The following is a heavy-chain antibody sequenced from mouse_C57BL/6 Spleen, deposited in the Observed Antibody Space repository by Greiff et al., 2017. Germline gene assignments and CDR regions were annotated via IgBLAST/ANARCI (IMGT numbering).Heavy chain of an antibody. D-gene: IGHD3-2*02. CDR1: GYAFSSYW. CDR2: IYPGDGDT. V-gene: IGHV1-80*01. J-gene: IGHJ2*01. Sequence: QVQLQQSGAELVKPGASVKISCKASGYAFSSYWMNWVKQRPGKGLEWIGQIYPGDGDTNYNGKFKGKATLTADKSSSTAYMQLSSLTSEDSAVYFCARSDSSGYYFDYWGQGTTLTVSS. CDR3: ARSDSSGYYFDY.